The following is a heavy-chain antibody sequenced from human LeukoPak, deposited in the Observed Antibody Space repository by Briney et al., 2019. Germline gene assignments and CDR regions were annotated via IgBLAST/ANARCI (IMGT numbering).Heavy chain of an antibody. CDR1: GFTVSSNS. D-gene: IGHD4-11*01. CDR2: IYTTGRT. Sequence: RTGGSLRLSCTVSGFTVSSNSMSWVRQAPGKGLEWVSFIYTTGRTHDSDSVKGRFTISRDSSKNTLYLQMNSLRAEDTAVYYCATTNDYTRGGYDYWGQGALVTVSS. J-gene: IGHJ4*02. CDR3: ATTNDYTRGGYDY. V-gene: IGHV3-53*01.